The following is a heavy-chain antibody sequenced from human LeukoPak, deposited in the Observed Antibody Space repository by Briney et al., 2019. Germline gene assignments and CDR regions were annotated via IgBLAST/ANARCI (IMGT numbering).Heavy chain of an antibody. V-gene: IGHV3-21*01. CDR3: ATHRTASGY. J-gene: IGHJ4*02. D-gene: IGHD3-16*02. Sequence: GGSLRLSCAASGFTFSDYSMNWVRQAPGKGLEWVSSITSTSTYIYYADSLKGRFTISRDNTKNSLYLQMTSLRAEDTAVYYCATHRTASGYWGQGTLVTVSS. CDR2: ITSTSTYI. CDR1: GFTFSDYS.